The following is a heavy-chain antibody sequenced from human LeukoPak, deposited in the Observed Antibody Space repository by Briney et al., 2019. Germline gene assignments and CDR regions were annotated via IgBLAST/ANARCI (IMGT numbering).Heavy chain of an antibody. CDR3: ARVYCSSTSCRKLPALYYFDY. J-gene: IGHJ4*02. Sequence: SETLSLTCTVSGGSISSSSYYWGWIRQPPGKGLEWIGSIYHSGSTYYNPSLKSRVTISVDTSKNQFSLKLSSVTAADTAVYYCARVYCSSTSCRKLPALYYFDYWGQGTLVTVSS. CDR1: GGSISSSSYY. V-gene: IGHV4-39*07. D-gene: IGHD2-2*01. CDR2: IYHSGST.